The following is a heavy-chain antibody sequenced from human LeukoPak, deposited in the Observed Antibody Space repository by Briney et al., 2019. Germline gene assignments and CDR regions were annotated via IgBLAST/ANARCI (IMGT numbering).Heavy chain of an antibody. CDR2: INPNSGGT. D-gene: IGHD6-13*01. CDR3: ATSSSSSWLVQAH. CDR1: GYTFTGYY. Sequence: ASVKVSCKASGYTFTGYYMHWVRQAPGQGLEWMGWINPNSGGTNYAQKFQGRVTMTRDTSISTAYMELSRLRSDDTAVYYRATSSSSSWLVQAHWGQGTLVTVSS. V-gene: IGHV1-2*02. J-gene: IGHJ4*02.